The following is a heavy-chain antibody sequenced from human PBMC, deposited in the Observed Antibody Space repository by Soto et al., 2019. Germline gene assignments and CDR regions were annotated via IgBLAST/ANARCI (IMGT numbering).Heavy chain of an antibody. V-gene: IGHV3-30-3*01. Sequence: PGGSLRLSCELSGFTFRNYALHWVRQAPGKGLEWVAVISDDGSNKYYADSVKGRFTISRDNSKNTLYLQMNSLRAEDTAVYYCARDRFASSWSYFDYWGQGTLVTVSS. J-gene: IGHJ4*02. D-gene: IGHD6-13*01. CDR2: ISDDGSNK. CDR3: ARDRFASSWSYFDY. CDR1: GFTFRNYA.